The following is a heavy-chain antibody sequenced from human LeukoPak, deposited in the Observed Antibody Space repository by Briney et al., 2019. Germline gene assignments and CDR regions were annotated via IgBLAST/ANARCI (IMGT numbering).Heavy chain of an antibody. V-gene: IGHV3-74*01. D-gene: IGHD1-26*01. CDR1: GFTFSSYW. Sequence: PGGSLRLSCAASGFTFSSYWMHWVRQAPGKGLVWVSGINSDGSSTSYADSVKGRFTISRDNAKNTLYLQMNSLRAEDTAVYYCARDVGGSYYDFDFDYWGQGTLVTVSS. CDR3: ARDVGGSYYDFDFDY. J-gene: IGHJ4*02. CDR2: INSDGSST.